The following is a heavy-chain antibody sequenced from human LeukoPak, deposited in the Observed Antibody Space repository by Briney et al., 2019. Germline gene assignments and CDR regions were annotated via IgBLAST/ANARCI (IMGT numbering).Heavy chain of an antibody. V-gene: IGHV3-23*01. D-gene: IGHD1-26*01. CDR3: VKDGIVGATTYYYYGMDV. CDR2: ISGSGGST. Sequence: GGSLRLSCAASGFTFSSYAMSWVRQAPGKGLEWVSAISGSGGSTYYADSVKGRLTISRDNSKNTLYLQMNSLRAEDTAVYYCVKDGIVGATTYYYYGMDVWGQGTTVTVSS. J-gene: IGHJ6*02. CDR1: GFTFSSYA.